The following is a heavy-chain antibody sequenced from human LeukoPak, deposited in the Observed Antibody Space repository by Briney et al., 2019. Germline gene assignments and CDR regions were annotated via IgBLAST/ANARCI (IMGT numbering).Heavy chain of an antibody. CDR1: GFTFSSYG. CDR3: ARWVCSTTSCFYFDN. J-gene: IGHJ4*02. CDR2: ISNSSTYI. V-gene: IGHV3-21*01. Sequence: GGSLRLSCAASGFTFSSYGMHWVRQAPGKGLEWVSSISNSSTYIYYADSVKGRFTISRDNVQNSLSLQMNSLRAEDTAVYYCARWVCSTTSCFYFDNWGQGTLVVVSS. D-gene: IGHD2-2*01.